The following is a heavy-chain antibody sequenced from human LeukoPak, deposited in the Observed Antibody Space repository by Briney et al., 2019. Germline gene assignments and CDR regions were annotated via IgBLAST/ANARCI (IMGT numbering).Heavy chain of an antibody. CDR2: ISYDGSNK. CDR3: RGQQLTQLDY. Sequence: PGGSLRLSCAASGFTFSSYGMHWVRQAPGKGLEWVAVISYDGSNKYYADSVKGRFTISRDNSKNTLYLQMNSLRAEDTAVYYCRGQQLTQLDYWGQGTLVTVSS. J-gene: IGHJ4*02. V-gene: IGHV3-30*03. D-gene: IGHD6-13*01. CDR1: GFTFSSYG.